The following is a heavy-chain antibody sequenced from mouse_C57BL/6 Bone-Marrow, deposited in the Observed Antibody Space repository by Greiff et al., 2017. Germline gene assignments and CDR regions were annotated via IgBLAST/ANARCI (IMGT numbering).Heavy chain of an antibody. CDR1: GSTFTSYW. CDR3: ARKKGLYGTLDY. CDR2: INPSNGCT. J-gene: IGHJ2*01. V-gene: IGHV1-53*01. D-gene: IGHD1-2*01. Sequence: QVQLQQPGTELVKPGASVKLSCTASGSTFTSYWMPWVQQSPGQGLEWIGNINPSNGCTNYAENFKSPATLTVDNSSSPPYMQLSSLTSEDSAVFNCARKKGLYGTLDYWGQGTTLTVSS.